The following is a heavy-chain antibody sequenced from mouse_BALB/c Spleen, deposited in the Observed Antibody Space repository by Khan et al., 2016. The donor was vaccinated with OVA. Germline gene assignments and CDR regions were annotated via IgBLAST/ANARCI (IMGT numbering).Heavy chain of an antibody. V-gene: IGHV3-2*02. CDR1: GYSITSGYG. CDR2: ISYSGST. J-gene: IGHJ2*01. CDR3: ARTARIKY. D-gene: IGHD1-2*01. Sequence: EVQLQESGPGLVKPSQSLSLTCTVTGYSITSGYGWNWIRQFPGNKLEWMGYISYSGSTNYNPSLKSRISITLDTSKNQFFLQFNSVTTEDTATYYCARTARIKYWGQGTTLTVSS.